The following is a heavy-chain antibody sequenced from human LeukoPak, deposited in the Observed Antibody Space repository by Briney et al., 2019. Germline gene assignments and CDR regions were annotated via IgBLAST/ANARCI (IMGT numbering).Heavy chain of an antibody. CDR2: IYYSGST. J-gene: IGHJ4*02. D-gene: IGHD2-2*01. V-gene: IGHV4-39*01. CDR1: GGSISSSSYY. Sequence: SETLSLTCTVSGGSISSSSYYWGWIRQPPGKGLEWIGSIYYSGSTYYNPSLKSRVTISVDTSKNQFSLKLSSVTAADTAVYYCARLKVVVPAAIELWGQGTLVTVSS. CDR3: ARLKVVVPAAIEL.